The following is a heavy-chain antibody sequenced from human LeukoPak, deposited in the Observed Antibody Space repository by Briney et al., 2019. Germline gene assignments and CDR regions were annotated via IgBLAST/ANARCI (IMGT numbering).Heavy chain of an antibody. CDR2: TYISGST. D-gene: IGHD3-10*01. CDR1: GGSIRRDDYY. CDR3: ARARGSRKYYSGSYYYMDV. J-gene: IGHJ6*03. Sequence: PSDTLSLTCTVSGGSIRRDDYYWGWIRQPAGKGLGWIGRTYISGSTNYNPSLKSRLTISLDTSKNQFSVKLSSVPAADTAVYYCARARGSRKYYSGSYYYMDVWGKGTTVTISS. V-gene: IGHV4-61*02.